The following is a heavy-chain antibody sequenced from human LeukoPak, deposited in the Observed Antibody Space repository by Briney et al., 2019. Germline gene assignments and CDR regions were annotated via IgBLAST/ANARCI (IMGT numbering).Heavy chain of an antibody. V-gene: IGHV4-39*07. Sequence: SETLSLTCTVSGGSISSSSYYWGWIRQPPGKGLEWIGSIYYSGSTYYNPSLKSRVTISVDTSKNQFSLKLSSVTAADTAVYYCARNYYDSSGSSVFDIWGQGTMVTVSS. CDR1: GGSISSSSYY. J-gene: IGHJ3*02. CDR2: IYYSGST. CDR3: ARNYYDSSGSSVFDI. D-gene: IGHD3-22*01.